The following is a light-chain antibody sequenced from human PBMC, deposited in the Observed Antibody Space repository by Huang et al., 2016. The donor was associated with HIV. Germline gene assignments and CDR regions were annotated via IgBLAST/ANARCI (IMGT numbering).Light chain of an antibody. J-gene: IGKJ3*01. Sequence: IQLTQFPSSLSASVGDRVTITCRASQDINNNLAWYQQKPGKAHKLLIYAKSTLQNVVPSRFSGRGSGTVFILTINNLQPEDFATYYCQQFSDFFFGPGTRVDVK. V-gene: IGKV1-9*01. CDR3: QQFSDFF. CDR1: QDINNN. CDR2: AKS.